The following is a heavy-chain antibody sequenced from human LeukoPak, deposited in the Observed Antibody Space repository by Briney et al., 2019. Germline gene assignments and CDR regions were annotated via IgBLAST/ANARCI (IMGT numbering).Heavy chain of an antibody. Sequence: SXSGGSTYYADSVKGRFTISRDNSKNTLYLQMNSLRAEDTAVYYCAKDSEGYDFWSGYCYFDYWGQGTLVTVSS. J-gene: IGHJ4*02. V-gene: IGHV3-23*01. D-gene: IGHD3-3*01. CDR2: SXSGGST. CDR3: AKDSEGYDFWSGYCYFDY.